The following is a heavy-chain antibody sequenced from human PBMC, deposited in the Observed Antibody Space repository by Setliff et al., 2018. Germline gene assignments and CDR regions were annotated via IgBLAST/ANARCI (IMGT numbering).Heavy chain of an antibody. J-gene: IGHJ4*02. CDR3: AKAASPLFGILGVEYHFDS. Sequence: PGGSLRLSCTASGLSYINDWVSWVRQAPGKGLEWLASINPHGSEKYYADSVKGRFTISRDNAKNSLSLQMNNLRAEDTAIYYCAKAASPLFGILGVEYHFDSWGQGKLVTVSS. V-gene: IGHV3-7*03. D-gene: IGHD3-3*01. CDR1: GLSYINDW. CDR2: INPHGSEK.